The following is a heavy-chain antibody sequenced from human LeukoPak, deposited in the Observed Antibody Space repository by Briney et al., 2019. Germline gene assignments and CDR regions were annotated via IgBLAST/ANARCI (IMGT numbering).Heavy chain of an antibody. CDR2: ISYEGLSA. J-gene: IGHJ4*02. CDR3: AKEKDYYVSRSCDY. CDR1: GFSFSSYG. V-gene: IGHV3-30*18. Sequence: GGSLRLSCAASGFSFSSYGMHWVRQAPGKGLEWVGVISYEGLSAYYADSVKGRFTISRDNSQNTLYLQMNSPRAEDTALYYCAKEKDYYVSRSCDYWGQGTHVTVSS. D-gene: IGHD3-10*01.